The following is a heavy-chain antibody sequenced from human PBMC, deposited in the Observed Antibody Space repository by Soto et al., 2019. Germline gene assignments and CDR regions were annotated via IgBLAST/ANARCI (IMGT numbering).Heavy chain of an antibody. CDR3: EKVKQTVYYYYRMDV. CDR1: GFTFSSYG. Sequence: PGGSLRLSCAASGFTFSSYGMHWVRQAPGKGLEWVAVISYDGSNKYYADSVKGRFTISRDNSKNTLYLQMNSLRAEDTAVYYCEKVKQTVYYYYRMDVCGQGTTVTVYS. D-gene: IGHD6-13*01. V-gene: IGHV3-30*18. CDR2: ISYDGSNK. J-gene: IGHJ6*02.